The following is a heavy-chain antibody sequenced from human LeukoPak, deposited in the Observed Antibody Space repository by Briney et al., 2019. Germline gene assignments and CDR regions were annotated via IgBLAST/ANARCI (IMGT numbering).Heavy chain of an antibody. CDR3: TTDHVTTTAEGY. J-gene: IGHJ4*02. CDR2: ISGSGGST. V-gene: IGHV3-23*01. Sequence: PGGSLRLSCAASGFTFSSYAMSWVRQAPGKGLEWVSAISGSGGSTYYADSVKGRFTISRENSKNTLYLQMNSLKTEDTAVYYCTTDHVTTTAEGYWGQGTLVTVSS. CDR1: GFTFSSYA. D-gene: IGHD1-1*01.